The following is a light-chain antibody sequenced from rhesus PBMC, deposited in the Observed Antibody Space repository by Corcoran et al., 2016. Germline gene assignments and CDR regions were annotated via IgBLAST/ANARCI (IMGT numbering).Light chain of an antibody. CDR2: LVS. J-gene: IGKJ4*01. CDR3: IQTLQTPLT. Sequence: DIVMTQTPLSLPVTPGEPASISCRSSQSLLDSDGYTHLHWYLQQPGQSPQLLIYLVSNRASGGPDMFRGSGSGTDFTLKISSVEAEDVGVYYCIQTLQTPLTFGGGTKVEIK. V-gene: IGKV2-78*01. CDR1: QSLLDSDGYTH.